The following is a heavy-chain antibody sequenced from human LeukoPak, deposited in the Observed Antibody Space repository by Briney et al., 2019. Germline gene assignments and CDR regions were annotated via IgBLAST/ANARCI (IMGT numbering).Heavy chain of an antibody. J-gene: IGHJ4*02. CDR1: GFTFSSYA. D-gene: IGHD1-7*01. V-gene: IGHV3-30-3*01. Sequence: GGSLRLSCAASGFTFSSYAMHWVHQAPGKGLEWVAVISYDGSNKYYADSVKGRFTISRDNSKNTLYLQMNSLRAEDTAVYYCARDGDWNYSTYYFDYWGQGTLVTVSS. CDR2: ISYDGSNK. CDR3: ARDGDWNYSTYYFDY.